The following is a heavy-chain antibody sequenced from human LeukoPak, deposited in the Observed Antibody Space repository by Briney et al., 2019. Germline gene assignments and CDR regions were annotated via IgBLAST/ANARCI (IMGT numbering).Heavy chain of an antibody. CDR2: ISWNSGST. V-gene: IGHV3-9*03. D-gene: IGHD6-13*01. Sequence: SGRSLRLSCAAPGFTFDDYAVHWVRQAPGKGLKRVSGISWNSGSTGYADSVKGRFTISRDNAKNSLYLQMNSLRAEDMALYYCAKEGIAAAGFDYWGQGTLVTVSS. CDR3: AKEGIAAAGFDY. CDR1: GFTFDDYA. J-gene: IGHJ4*02.